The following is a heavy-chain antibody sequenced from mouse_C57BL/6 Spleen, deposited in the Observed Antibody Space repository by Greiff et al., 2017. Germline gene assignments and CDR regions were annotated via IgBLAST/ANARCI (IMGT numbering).Heavy chain of an antibody. CDR3: ARSVASYYFDY. J-gene: IGHJ2*01. Sequence: QVQLQQPGAELVKPGASVKLSCKASGYTFTSYWMQWVKQRPGQGLEWIGELDPSDSYTNYNQKFKGKATLTVDTSSSTAYMQLSSLPSEDSAVYDCARSVASYYFDYWGKGTTLTVSS. V-gene: IGHV1-50*01. CDR1: GYTFTSYW. CDR2: LDPSDSYT.